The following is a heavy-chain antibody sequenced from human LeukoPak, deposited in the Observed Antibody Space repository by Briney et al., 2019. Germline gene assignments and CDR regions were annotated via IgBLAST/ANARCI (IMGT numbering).Heavy chain of an antibody. CDR1: SGSFSGYY. Sequence: SEALSLTCAVYSGSFSGYYWSWIRQPPGKGLEWIGEINHSGSTKYNPSLKSRVTISVDTSKNQFSLKLTSVTAADTAVYYCARERDYDILTGFSNYFDYWGQGTLVTVSS. J-gene: IGHJ4*02. V-gene: IGHV4-34*01. CDR3: ARERDYDILTGFSNYFDY. D-gene: IGHD3-9*01. CDR2: INHSGST.